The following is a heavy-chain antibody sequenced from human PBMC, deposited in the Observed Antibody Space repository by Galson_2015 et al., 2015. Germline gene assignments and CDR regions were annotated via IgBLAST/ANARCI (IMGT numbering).Heavy chain of an antibody. Sequence: SETLSLTCTVSGVSISNYHWNWIRQPPGKGLEWIGYIYKPGSTNYNPSLKSRVTMSLDTSRNQFYLKLTSVTAADAAVYYCARIPIAEAGSWMYYFDYWGQGTLVSVSS. CDR1: GVSISNYH. CDR2: IYKPGST. D-gene: IGHD6-19*01. J-gene: IGHJ4*02. V-gene: IGHV4-59*12. CDR3: ARIPIAEAGSWMYYFDY.